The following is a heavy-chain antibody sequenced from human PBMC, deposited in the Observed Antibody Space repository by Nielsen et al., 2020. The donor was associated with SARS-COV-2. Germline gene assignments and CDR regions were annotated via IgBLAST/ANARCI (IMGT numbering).Heavy chain of an antibody. J-gene: IGHJ6*02. V-gene: IGHV1-2*02. CDR3: AREGDDYGVVDV. D-gene: IGHD4-17*01. Sequence: ASVQVSCKASGYTFTGYYMHWVRQAPGQGLEWMGWINPNSGGTNYAQKFQGRVTMTRDTSISTAYMELSRLRSEDTAVYYCAREGDDYGVVDVWGQGTTVTVSS. CDR1: GYTFTGYY. CDR2: INPNSGGT.